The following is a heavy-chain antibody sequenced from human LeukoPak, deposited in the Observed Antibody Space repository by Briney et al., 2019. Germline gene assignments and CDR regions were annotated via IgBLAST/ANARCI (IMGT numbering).Heavy chain of an antibody. CDR1: GFTFSSYV. D-gene: IGHD2/OR15-2a*01. CDR2: ISGSGGST. CDR3: VKNRGLAPFDY. Sequence: GGSLRLSCAASGFTFSSYVMSWVRQAPGKGLEWVSTISGSGGSTYYADSVKGRFTISRDNSKNTLYLQMNSLRAEDTAVYYCVKNRGLAPFDYWGQGTLVTVSS. J-gene: IGHJ4*02. V-gene: IGHV3-23*01.